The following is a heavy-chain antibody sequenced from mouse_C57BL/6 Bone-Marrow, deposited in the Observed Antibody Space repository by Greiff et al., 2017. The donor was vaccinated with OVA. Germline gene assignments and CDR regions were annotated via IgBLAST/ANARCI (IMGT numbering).Heavy chain of an antibody. D-gene: IGHD1-1*01. CDR1: GFTFSSYG. CDR3: ARQGIYYYGLGYFDV. V-gene: IGHV5-6*02. CDR2: ISSGGSYT. J-gene: IGHJ1*03. Sequence: DVMLVESGGDLVKPGGSLKLSCAASGFTFSSYGMSWVRQTPDKRLEWVATISSGGSYTYYPDSVKGRFTISRDNAKNTLYLQMSSLKSEDTAMYYCARQGIYYYGLGYFDVWGTGTTVTVSS.